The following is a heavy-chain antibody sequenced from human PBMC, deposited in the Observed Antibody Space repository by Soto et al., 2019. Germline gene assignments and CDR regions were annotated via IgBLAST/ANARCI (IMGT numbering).Heavy chain of an antibody. CDR3: ARQAHYYGSAIDY. V-gene: IGHV4-39*01. CDR1: GGSISSSSYY. J-gene: IGHJ4*02. CDR2: IYYSGNT. D-gene: IGHD3-10*01. Sequence: SETLSLTCTVSGGSISSSSYYWGWIRQPPGKGLEWIGSIYYSGNTYYNPSLKSRVTISVDTSKNQFSLKLSSVTAADTAVYYCARQAHYYGSAIDYWGQGTLVTV.